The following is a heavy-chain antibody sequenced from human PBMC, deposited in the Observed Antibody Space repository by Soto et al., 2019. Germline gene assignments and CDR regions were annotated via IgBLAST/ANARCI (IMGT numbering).Heavy chain of an antibody. CDR1: GGTFSSYA. CDR2: IIPIFGTA. V-gene: IGHV1-69*13. CDR3: ARIRGVVPYYYYGMDV. J-gene: IGHJ6*02. Sequence: ASVKVSCKASGGTFSSYAISWVRQAPGQGLEWMGGIIPIFGTANYAQKFQGRVTITADESTSTAYMELSSLRSEDTAVYYWARIRGVVPYYYYGMDVWGQGTTVAVSS. D-gene: IGHD3-3*01.